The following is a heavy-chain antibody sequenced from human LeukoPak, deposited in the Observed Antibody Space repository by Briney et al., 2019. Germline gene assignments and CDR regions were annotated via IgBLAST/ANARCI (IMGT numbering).Heavy chain of an antibody. V-gene: IGHV3-21*01. Sequence: GGSLRLSCAAPGFTFSTYNMNWVRQAPGKGLEWVSSISSSSSYIYYADSVKGRFTISRDNAKNSLYLQMNSLRAEDTAVYYCARVKDPAYPGAFDIWGQGTRVTVSS. CDR2: ISSSSSYI. CDR3: ARVKDPAYPGAFDI. CDR1: GFTFSTYN. J-gene: IGHJ3*02.